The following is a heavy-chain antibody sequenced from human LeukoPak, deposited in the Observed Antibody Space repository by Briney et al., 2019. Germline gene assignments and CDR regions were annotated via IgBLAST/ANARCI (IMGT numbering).Heavy chain of an antibody. Sequence: SETLSLTCTVSGDSFSSYYAIWIRQPPAKGRVGMGYIYYSGSTNYNPSLKSRVRIAVDTAKKQISLKASPVTAAGTAVYYCARTDRRYGWFDPWGQGTLVTVSS. CDR2: IYYSGST. D-gene: IGHD3-9*01. CDR3: ARTDRRYGWFDP. J-gene: IGHJ5*02. CDR1: GDSFSSYY. V-gene: IGHV4-59*08.